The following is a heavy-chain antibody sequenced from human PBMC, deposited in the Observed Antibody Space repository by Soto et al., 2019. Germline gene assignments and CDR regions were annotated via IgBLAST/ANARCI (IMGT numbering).Heavy chain of an antibody. CDR3: ARYSYTNNWQLDS. CDR2: VRSKGNNYAT. D-gene: IGHD1-1*01. Sequence: EVQLVESGGGLVQPGGSLKLSCAASGFTFSASAMHWVRQASGKGLEWVGRVRSKGNNYATAYAASVKGRFTISRDDSKKTAYLQMNSLKAEDTAVYYCARYSYTNNWQLDSWGQGTLVTVSS. V-gene: IGHV3-73*01. CDR1: GFTFSASA. J-gene: IGHJ5*01.